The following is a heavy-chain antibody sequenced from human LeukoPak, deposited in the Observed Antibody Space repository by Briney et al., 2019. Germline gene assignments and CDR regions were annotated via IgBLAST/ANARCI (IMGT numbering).Heavy chain of an antibody. CDR1: GYSFSSFW. CDR3: ARRSGFTYGRDAFDI. V-gene: IGHV5-51*01. CDR2: IYPGDSET. Sequence: GESLKISCKGSGYSFSSFWIGWVRQMPGKGLEWMGIIYPGDSETRYSLSFHGQVTISADKSVSIAYLQWSSLKASDTAMYFCARRSGFTYGRDAFDIWGQGTMVTVSS. J-gene: IGHJ3*02. D-gene: IGHD5-18*01.